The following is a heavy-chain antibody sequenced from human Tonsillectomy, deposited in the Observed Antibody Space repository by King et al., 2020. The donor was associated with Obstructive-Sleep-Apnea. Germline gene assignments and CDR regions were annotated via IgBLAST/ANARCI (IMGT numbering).Heavy chain of an antibody. V-gene: IGHV3-48*04. CDR1: GFTFSSYS. CDR3: AGNPEYSSSWSGYYFDY. D-gene: IGHD6-13*01. CDR2: ISSSSSTR. J-gene: IGHJ4*02. Sequence: VQLVESGGGLVQPGGSLRLSCAASGFTFSSYSMNWVRQAPGKGLEWVSYISSSSSTRYYADSVKGRITISRDNAKKSLYLQMNSLRAEDTAVYYCAGNPEYSSSWSGYYFDYWGQGTLVTVSS.